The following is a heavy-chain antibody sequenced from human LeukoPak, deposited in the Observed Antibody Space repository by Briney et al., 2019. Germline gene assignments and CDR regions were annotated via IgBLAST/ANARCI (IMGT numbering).Heavy chain of an antibody. CDR1: GDTFTGYY. J-gene: IGHJ5*02. V-gene: IGHV1-2*07. CDR2: INPKSGGT. D-gene: IGHD2-2*01. Sequence: ASVKVSCKASGDTFTGYYIHWVRQGPGQGFEWMGWINPKSGGTSYAHNFQGRVTMTRDTSISTAYMELSRLRYDDAAVYYCARDLRYSSSWPSGWFDPWGQGTQVTVSS. CDR3: ARDLRYSSSWPSGWFDP.